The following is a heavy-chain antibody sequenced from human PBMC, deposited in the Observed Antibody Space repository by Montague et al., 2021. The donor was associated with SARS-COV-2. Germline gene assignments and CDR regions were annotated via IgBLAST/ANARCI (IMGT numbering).Heavy chain of an antibody. Sequence: SETLSLTCTVSGGSISSYYWSWIRQPPGKGLEWIGYIYYSGSTNYNPSLKSRVTISVDTSKNQFSLKLSSVTAADTAVYYCARGGGGWLTVVTPEFTYWGQGTLVTVSS. CDR3: ARGGGGWLTVVTPEFTY. V-gene: IGHV4-59*08. CDR1: GGSISSYY. J-gene: IGHJ4*02. D-gene: IGHD4-23*01. CDR2: IYYSGST.